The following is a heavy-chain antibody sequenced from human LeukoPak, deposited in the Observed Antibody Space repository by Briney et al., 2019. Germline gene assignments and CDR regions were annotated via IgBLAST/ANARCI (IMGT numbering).Heavy chain of an antibody. CDR2: IYYSGYT. CDR3: ARVRGATVTTGDYYYYYMDV. J-gene: IGHJ6*03. Sequence: SETLSLTCTVSGGSISSYYWSWIRQPPGKGLEWIGCIYYSGYTNYKSSLKSRVTISVDTSKNQFSLKLSSVTAADTAVYYCARVRGATVTTGDYYYYYMDVWGKGTTVTISS. V-gene: IGHV4-59*01. D-gene: IGHD4-17*01. CDR1: GGSISSYY.